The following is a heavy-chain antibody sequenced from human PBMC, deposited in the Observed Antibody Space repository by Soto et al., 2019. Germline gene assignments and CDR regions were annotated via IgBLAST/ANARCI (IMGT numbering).Heavy chain of an antibody. CDR1: GFIVNNNY. CDR3: ARELHGGSYGMDV. J-gene: IGHJ6*02. CDR2: IHTGGTT. V-gene: IGHV3-66*01. Sequence: GGSLRLSCAASGFIVNNNYMSWVRQAPGKGLEWVSVIHTGGTTYYADSVKGRFSISRDNSRKTLYLQMNSLRPEDTAVYYCARELHGGSYGMDVWGQGTTVTVSS.